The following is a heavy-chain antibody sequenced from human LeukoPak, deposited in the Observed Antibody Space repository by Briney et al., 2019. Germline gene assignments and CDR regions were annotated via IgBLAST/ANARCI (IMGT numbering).Heavy chain of an antibody. V-gene: IGHV1-3*01. CDR2: INAGNGNT. J-gene: IGHJ4*02. CDR3: ARGYGEFNPDC. Sequence: GASVKVSCKASGYTFTSYVLHWVRQAPGQRLEWMGWINAGNGNTKYSQKFQGRVTITRDTSASTAYTELSSLRSEDTAVYYCARGYGEFNPDCWGQGTLVTVSS. CDR1: GYTFTSYV. D-gene: IGHD3-10*01.